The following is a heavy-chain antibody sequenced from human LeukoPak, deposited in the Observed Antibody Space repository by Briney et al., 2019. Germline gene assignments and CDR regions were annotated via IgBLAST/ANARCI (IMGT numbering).Heavy chain of an antibody. CDR3: ARGKYYYDSRPVAGWYFDY. V-gene: IGHV4-34*01. CDR1: GGSFSGYY. D-gene: IGHD3-22*01. CDR2: INHSGST. J-gene: IGHJ4*02. Sequence: SETLSLTCAVYGGSFSGYYWSWIRQPPGKWLEWIGEINHSGSTNYDPSLKSRVTISVDTSKNQFSLKLSSVTAADTAVYYCARGKYYYDSRPVAGWYFDYWGQGTLVTVSS.